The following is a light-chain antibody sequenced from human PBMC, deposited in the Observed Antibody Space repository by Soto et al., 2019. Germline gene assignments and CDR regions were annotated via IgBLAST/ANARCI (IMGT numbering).Light chain of an antibody. J-gene: IGKJ2*02. CDR3: QQTYSAPWT. V-gene: IGKV1-39*01. CDR2: AAS. Sequence: DIQMTQSPSSLSASVGDRVTITCRASQSMGSYLNWYHQKPGTAPNLLIYAASSLQSGVPSRFSGSGSGSDFTLTINGLQPEDFATYYCQQTYSAPWTFGQGTKLEIK. CDR1: QSMGSY.